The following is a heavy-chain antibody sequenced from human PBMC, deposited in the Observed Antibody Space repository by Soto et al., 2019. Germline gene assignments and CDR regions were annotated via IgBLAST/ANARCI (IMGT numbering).Heavy chain of an antibody. CDR1: GGTFSSYA. D-gene: IGHD3-22*01. CDR2: IIPIFGTA. J-gene: IGHJ3*02. Sequence: ASVKVSCKASGGTFSSYAISWVRQAPGQGLEWMGGIIPIFGTANYAQKFQGRVTITADKSTSTAYMELSSLRSEDTAVYYCAREGYDSSGYYLGEDAFDIWGQGTMVTVSS. V-gene: IGHV1-69*06. CDR3: AREGYDSSGYYLGEDAFDI.